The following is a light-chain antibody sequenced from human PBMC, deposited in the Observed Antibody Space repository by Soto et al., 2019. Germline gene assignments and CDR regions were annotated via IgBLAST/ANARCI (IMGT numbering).Light chain of an antibody. V-gene: IGLV1-44*01. CDR3: AAWDDSLTGVV. Sequence: QSVLTQPPSASGTPGQRVTISWSGSSSNIGSNSVNWYQQLPKTAPKLLIYSDNQRPSGVPDRFSGSKSGTSASLAINGLQSEDEADYYCAAWDDSLTGVVFGGGTKVTVL. CDR2: SDN. CDR1: SSNIGSNS. J-gene: IGLJ2*01.